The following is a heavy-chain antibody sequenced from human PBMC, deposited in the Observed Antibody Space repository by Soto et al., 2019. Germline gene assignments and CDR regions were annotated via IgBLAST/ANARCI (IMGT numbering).Heavy chain of an antibody. V-gene: IGHV1-46*03. D-gene: IGHD3-3*01. J-gene: IGHJ5*02. CDR2: INPSGGST. CDR1: GYTFTSYY. CDR3: ARGITIFGVVIGWFDP. Sequence: QVQLVQSGAEVKKPGASVKVSCKASGYTFTSYYMHWVRQAPGQGLEWMGIINPSGGSTSYAQKFQGRVTMTRDTSTSTVYMELSSLRSEDTAVYYCARGITIFGVVIGWFDPWGQGTLVTVSS.